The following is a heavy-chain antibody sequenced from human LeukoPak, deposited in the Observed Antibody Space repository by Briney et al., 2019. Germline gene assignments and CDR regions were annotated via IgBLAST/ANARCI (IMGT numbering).Heavy chain of an antibody. J-gene: IGHJ5*02. D-gene: IGHD4-17*01. Sequence: ASVKVSCKASGYTFIGYYMHWVRQAPGQVLEWMGRINPSTGGTNSAQKFQGRVTMTRDTSISTAYMELSSLTSDDTAIYHCARGQPYGDNNNFDPWGQGTLVTVSS. CDR2: INPSTGGT. V-gene: IGHV1-2*06. CDR3: ARGQPYGDNNNFDP. CDR1: GYTFIGYY.